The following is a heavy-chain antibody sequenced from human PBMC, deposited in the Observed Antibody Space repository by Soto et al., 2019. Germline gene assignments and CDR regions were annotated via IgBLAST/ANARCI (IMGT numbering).Heavy chain of an antibody. J-gene: IGHJ4*02. D-gene: IGHD6-19*01. CDR3: ARSCTHVAVAGVGDY. Sequence: QVPLVESGGGVVQPGGSLRLSCAASGFTLSDYAMHWVRQAPGKGLEWVAVILSEGSVKKYVGSVKGRFTIYRYNSEYTLHLLWHSVRTEDPAVYYCARSCTHVAVAGVGDYLGQGTLVVVSS. CDR2: ILSEGSVK. CDR1: GFTLSDYA. V-gene: IGHV3-30*03.